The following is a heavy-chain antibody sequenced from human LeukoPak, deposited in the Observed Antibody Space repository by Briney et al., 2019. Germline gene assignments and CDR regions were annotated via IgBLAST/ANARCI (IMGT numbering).Heavy chain of an antibody. Sequence: PGGSLRLSCAASGXTFDDYGMSWVRQAPGKGLEWVSGINWNGGSTGYADSVKGRFTISRDNAKNSLYLQMNSLRAEDTALYYCARSSEWELLGGYFDYWGQGTLVTVSS. CDR3: ARSSEWELLGGYFDY. CDR2: INWNGGST. J-gene: IGHJ4*02. V-gene: IGHV3-20*04. CDR1: GXTFDDYG. D-gene: IGHD1-26*01.